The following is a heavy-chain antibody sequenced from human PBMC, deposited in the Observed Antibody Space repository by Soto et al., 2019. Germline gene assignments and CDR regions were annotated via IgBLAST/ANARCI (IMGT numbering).Heavy chain of an antibody. Sequence: SVKVSCKASGYTFNTYAITWVRQAPGQGLEWMGGIIPLFGTADYAQRFQGRVTITADESTATAYMELSSLRSEDTAVYYCARVSQLERREVGFYYVDYWGQGTLVTLSS. J-gene: IGHJ4*02. V-gene: IGHV1-69*13. D-gene: IGHD1-1*01. CDR2: IIPLFGTA. CDR3: ARVSQLERREVGFYYVDY. CDR1: GYTFNTYA.